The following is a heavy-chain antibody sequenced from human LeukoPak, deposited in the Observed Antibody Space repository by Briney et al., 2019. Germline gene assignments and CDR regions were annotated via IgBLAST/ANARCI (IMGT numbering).Heavy chain of an antibody. CDR1: GYTFTDYY. Sequence: ASVKVSCKASGYTFTDYYLHWVRQAPGQGLEWMGWISAYDGNTNYLQKLQGRVTMTTDTSTSTAYMELRSLRSDDTAVYYCARPYDSSGNDLGYWGQGTLVTVSS. CDR2: ISAYDGNT. V-gene: IGHV1-18*04. CDR3: ARPYDSSGNDLGY. D-gene: IGHD3-22*01. J-gene: IGHJ4*02.